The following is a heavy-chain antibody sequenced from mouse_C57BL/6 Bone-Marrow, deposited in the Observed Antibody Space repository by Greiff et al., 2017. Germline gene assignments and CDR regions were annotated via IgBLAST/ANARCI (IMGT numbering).Heavy chain of an antibody. J-gene: IGHJ4*01. CDR3: AREGHYDYDEAMDY. V-gene: IGHV5-4*01. CDR1: GFTFSSYA. Sequence: EVKLVESGGGLVKPGGSLKLSCAASGFTFSSYAMSWVRQTPEKRLEWVATISDGGSYTYYPDNVKGRFTISRDNAKNNLYLQMSHLKSEDTAMYYCAREGHYDYDEAMDYWGQGTSVTVSS. CDR2: ISDGGSYT. D-gene: IGHD2-4*01.